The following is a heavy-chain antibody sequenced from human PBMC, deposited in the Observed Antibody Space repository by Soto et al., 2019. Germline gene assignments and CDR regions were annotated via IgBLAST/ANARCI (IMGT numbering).Heavy chain of an antibody. CDR2: ISYDGSNK. CDR3: AKDQSLVLINGMDV. J-gene: IGHJ6*02. D-gene: IGHD2-15*01. V-gene: IGHV3-30*18. CDR1: GFTFSSYG. Sequence: QVQLVESGGGVVQPGRSLRLSCAASGFTFSSYGMHWVRQAPGKGLEWVAVISYDGSNKYYADSVKGRFTISRDNSKNTLYLQMNSLRAEDTAVYYCAKDQSLVLINGMDVWGQGTTVTVSS.